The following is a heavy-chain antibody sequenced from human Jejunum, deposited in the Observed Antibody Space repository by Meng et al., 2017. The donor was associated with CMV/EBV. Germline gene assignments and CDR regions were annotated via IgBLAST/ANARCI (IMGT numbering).Heavy chain of an antibody. CDR1: GSLTTTNYA. J-gene: IGHJ4*02. V-gene: IGHV4-61*01. CDR2: VEDGGTT. CDR3: ARGGWGNWNFEH. D-gene: IGHD3-16*01. Sequence: GSLTTTNYAWFWIRLPPGKGLEWIGLVEDGGTTRYKPSLVSRVSISVDTSKNQFSLTLNSVTAADTAIYYCARGGWGNWNFEHWGQGKLVTVSS.